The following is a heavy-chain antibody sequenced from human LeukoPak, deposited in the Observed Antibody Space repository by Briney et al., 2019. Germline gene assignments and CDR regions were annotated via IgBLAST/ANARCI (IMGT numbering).Heavy chain of an antibody. J-gene: IGHJ4*02. V-gene: IGHV4-34*01. Sequence: PSETLSLTCAVYGGSFSGYYWSWIRQPPGKGLEWIGEINHSGSTNYNPSLKSRVTISVDTSKNQFSLKLSSVTAADTAVYYCARHAYRPFYDYWGQEPLVPVP. CDR3: ARHAYRPFYDY. D-gene: IGHD5-24*01. CDR1: GGSFSGYY. CDR2: INHSGST.